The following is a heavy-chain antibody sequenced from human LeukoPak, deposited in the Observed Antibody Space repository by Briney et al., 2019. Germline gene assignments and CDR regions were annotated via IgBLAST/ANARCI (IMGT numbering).Heavy chain of an antibody. J-gene: IGHJ4*02. Sequence: ASVKVSCKASGYTFTGYYMHWVRQAPGQGLEWMGWIKPNNGGTNYAQKFQGRVTMTRDTSISTAYMELSRLRSDDTAVYYCVRDGVGAGKTFDYWGQGTQVTVSS. CDR3: VRDGVGAGKTFDY. CDR2: IKPNNGGT. CDR1: GYTFTGYY. D-gene: IGHD3-16*01. V-gene: IGHV1-2*02.